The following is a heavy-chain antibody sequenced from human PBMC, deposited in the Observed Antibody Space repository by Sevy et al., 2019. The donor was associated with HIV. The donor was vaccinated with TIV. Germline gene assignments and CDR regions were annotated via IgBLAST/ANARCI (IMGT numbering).Heavy chain of an antibody. CDR1: GFTFSNAW. CDR3: TSNPYGGKISHYSDY. D-gene: IGHD4-17*01. CDR2: IKSNTDGGTT. Sequence: RGYLRLSCAASGFTFSNAWMSWVRQAPGKGLEWVGRIKSNTDGGTTDYAAPVKGRFTISRDDSKNTLYLQMNSLKTEDTAVYYCTSNPYGGKISHYSDYWGQGTLVIVSS. J-gene: IGHJ4*02. V-gene: IGHV3-15*01.